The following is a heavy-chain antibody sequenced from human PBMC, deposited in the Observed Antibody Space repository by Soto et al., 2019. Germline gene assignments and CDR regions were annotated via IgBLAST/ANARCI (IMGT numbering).Heavy chain of an antibody. CDR1: GFTFSSYG. CDR3: ARRTPFGYGMDV. CDR2: ITSNGGNT. J-gene: IGHJ6*02. Sequence: EVQLVESGGGLVQPGGSLRLSCAASGFTFSSYGMHWVRQAPGKGLEYVSDITSNGGNTDYASSVKGRFTISRDNSKNTLYLQMGSLRAEDMAVYYCARRTPFGYGMDVWGQATTVTVSS. V-gene: IGHV3-64*01. D-gene: IGHD2-15*01.